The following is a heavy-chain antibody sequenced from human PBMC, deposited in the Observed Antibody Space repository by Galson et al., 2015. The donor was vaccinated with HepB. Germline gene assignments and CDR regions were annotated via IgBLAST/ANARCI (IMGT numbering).Heavy chain of an antibody. CDR1: GFTFSDAW. CDR2: IKSKTDGGTT. J-gene: IGHJ6*02. V-gene: IGHV3-15*07. Sequence: SLRLSCAASGFTFSDAWMNWVRQAPGKGLEWVGRIKSKTDGGTTDYAAPVKGRFTISRDDSKNTLYLQMNSLKTEDTAVYYCTTDKNYYDRPVGTYYYYGMDVWGQGTTVTVSS. D-gene: IGHD3-22*01. CDR3: TTDKNYYDRPVGTYYYYGMDV.